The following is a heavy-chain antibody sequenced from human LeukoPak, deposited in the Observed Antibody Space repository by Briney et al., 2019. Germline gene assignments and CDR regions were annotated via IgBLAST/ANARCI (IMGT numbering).Heavy chain of an antibody. D-gene: IGHD3-3*01. Sequence: ASVKVSCKVSGYTLTELSMHWVRQAPGKGLEWRGGFDPEDGETIYAQKFQGRVTMTEDTSTDTAYMELSSLRSEDTAVYYCATDRVTIFGVVFPLDYWGQGTLVTVSS. J-gene: IGHJ4*02. CDR1: GYTLTELS. V-gene: IGHV1-24*01. CDR3: ATDRVTIFGVVFPLDY. CDR2: FDPEDGET.